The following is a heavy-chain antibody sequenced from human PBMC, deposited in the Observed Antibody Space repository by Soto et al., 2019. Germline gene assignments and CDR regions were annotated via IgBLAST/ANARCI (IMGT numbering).Heavy chain of an antibody. Sequence: QVQLVQSGAEVKKPGASVKVSCKASGYNFTSYGISWVRQAPGQGLEWMGWISAYNGNTNYAQKLQGRVTMTTDTSTSKDYMELRSLRSDDPAVYYFARVWLNGTNWYFYLWGRGTLVTVSS. CDR2: ISAYNGNT. D-gene: IGHD1-7*01. CDR3: ARVWLNGTNWYFYL. V-gene: IGHV1-18*01. J-gene: IGHJ2*01. CDR1: GYNFTSYG.